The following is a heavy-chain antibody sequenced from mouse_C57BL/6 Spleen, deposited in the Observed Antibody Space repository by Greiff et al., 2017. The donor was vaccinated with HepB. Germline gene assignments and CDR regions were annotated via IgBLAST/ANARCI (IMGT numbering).Heavy chain of an antibody. CDR2: IWTGGGT. CDR1: GFSLTSYA. D-gene: IGHD2-4*01. J-gene: IGHJ4*01. Sequence: VQLKESGPGLVAPSQCLSITCTVSGFSLTSYAISWVRQPPGKGLEWLGVIWTGGGTNYNSALKSRLSISKDNSKSQVFLKMNSLQTDDTARYYCARNRLRGVYYYAMDYWGQGTSVTVSS. V-gene: IGHV2-9-1*01. CDR3: ARNRLRGVYYYAMDY.